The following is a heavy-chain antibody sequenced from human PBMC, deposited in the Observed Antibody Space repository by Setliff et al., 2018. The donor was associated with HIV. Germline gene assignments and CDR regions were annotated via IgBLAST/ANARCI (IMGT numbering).Heavy chain of an antibody. D-gene: IGHD2-21*01. Sequence: SETLSLTCAFYGESMSGYFWTWIRQSPGTGLEWLGEIAHSGGTNYKSSLKSRLTISVDPSRNQFSLRLTSVTVADTAVYYCVRGRDFIVRHLHFTAGGAYDVWGPGTVVTVSS. CDR2: IAHSGGT. CDR3: VRGRDFIVRHLHFTAGGAYDV. J-gene: IGHJ3*01. CDR1: GESMSGYF. V-gene: IGHV4-34*01.